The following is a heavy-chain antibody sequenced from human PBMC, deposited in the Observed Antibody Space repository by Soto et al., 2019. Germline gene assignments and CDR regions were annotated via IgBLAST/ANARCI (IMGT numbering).Heavy chain of an antibody. D-gene: IGHD2-21*02. J-gene: IGHJ4*02. CDR2: INPSGGST. CDR1: GYTFTSYY. Sequence: ASVKVSCKASGYTFTSYYMHWVRLAPGQGLEWMGIINPSGGSTSYAQKFRGRVTMTRDTSTSTVYMELSSLRSEDTAVYYCARQYLAYCGGDCYPALDYWGQGTLVTVSS. CDR3: ARQYLAYCGGDCYPALDY. V-gene: IGHV1-46*01.